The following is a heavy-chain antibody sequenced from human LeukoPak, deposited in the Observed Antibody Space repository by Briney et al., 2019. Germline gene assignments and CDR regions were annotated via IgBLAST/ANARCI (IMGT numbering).Heavy chain of an antibody. CDR3: ARNSPVATSRSWFDP. V-gene: IGHV4-59*08. CDR1: EGSISNYY. CDR2: AYYSGST. D-gene: IGHD6-19*01. J-gene: IGHJ5*02. Sequence: SETLSLTCSVFEGSISNYYWSWIRQPPGKGLEWIGYAYYSGSTTYNPSLESRVTISVDTSKNQFSLKLTAVTAADTAVYYCARNSPVATSRSWFDPWGQGTLVTVSS.